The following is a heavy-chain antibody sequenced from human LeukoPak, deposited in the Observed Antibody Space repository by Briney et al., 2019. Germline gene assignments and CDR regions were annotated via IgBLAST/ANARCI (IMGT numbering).Heavy chain of an antibody. CDR2: INAGNGNT. Sequence: ALVKVSCKASGYTFTSYAMHWVRQAPGQRLEWMGWINAGNGNTKYSQKFQGRVTITRDTSASTAYMELSSLRSEDTAVYYCAREDPYDILTGLFDYWGQGTLVTVSS. CDR3: AREDPYDILTGLFDY. CDR1: GYTFTSYA. V-gene: IGHV1-3*01. D-gene: IGHD3-9*01. J-gene: IGHJ4*02.